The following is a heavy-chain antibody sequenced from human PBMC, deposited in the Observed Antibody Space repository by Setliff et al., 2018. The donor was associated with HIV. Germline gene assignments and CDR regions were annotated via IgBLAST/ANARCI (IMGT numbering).Heavy chain of an antibody. CDR3: ARGTVIATDY. CDR2: IYYSVNT. J-gene: IGHJ4*02. V-gene: IGHV4-59*11. D-gene: IGHD2-21*01. CDR1: GVSITSHY. Sequence: SETLSLTCTVSGVSITSHYWSWIRQPPGKGLEWIGYIYYSVNTNFNPSLKSRVTISVDTSKNQFSLKLNSVAAADTAVYYCARGTVIATDYWGQGTLVTVSS.